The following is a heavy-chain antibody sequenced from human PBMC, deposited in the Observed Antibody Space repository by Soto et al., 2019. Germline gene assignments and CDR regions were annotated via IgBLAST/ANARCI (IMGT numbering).Heavy chain of an antibody. CDR3: ARSQGYCSDGSCYGYYFDY. Sequence: SETLSLTCTVSGGGSISSSSYYWGWIRQPPGKGLEWIGSIYYTVSAYYNPSLKSRVTISVDTSKKQFSLKLSSVTAADTAVYYCARSQGYCSDGSCYGYYFDYWGQGTLVTVSS. D-gene: IGHD2-15*01. CDR1: GGGSISSSSYY. V-gene: IGHV4-39*01. J-gene: IGHJ4*02. CDR2: IYYTVSA.